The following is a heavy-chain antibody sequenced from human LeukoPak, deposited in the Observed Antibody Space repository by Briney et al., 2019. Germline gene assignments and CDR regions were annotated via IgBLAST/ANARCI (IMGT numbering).Heavy chain of an antibody. V-gene: IGHV4-34*01. CDR1: GGSFSGYY. D-gene: IGHD3-22*01. J-gene: IGHJ4*02. Sequence: KPSETLSLTCAVYGGSFSGYYWSWIRQPPGKGLEWIGEINHSGSTNYNPSLKSRVTISVDTSKNQFSLKLRSVTAADTAVYYCARATLVYYDSSGYYQTWGQGTLVTVSS. CDR3: ARATLVYYDSSGYYQT. CDR2: INHSGST.